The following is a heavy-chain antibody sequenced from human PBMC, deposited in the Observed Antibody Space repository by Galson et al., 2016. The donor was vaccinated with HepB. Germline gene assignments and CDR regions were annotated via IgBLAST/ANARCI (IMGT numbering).Heavy chain of an antibody. J-gene: IGHJ4*02. V-gene: IGHV3-23*01. CDR2: ISIFGDNT. CDR3: AKDLDSSGWYEWVY. CDR1: GFTFSSYA. Sequence: SLRLSCAASGFTFSSYAMNWVRQAPGKGLEWVATISIFGDNTHYADSVKGRFTVSRDNSKSTFYLHMHSLRVEDTAIYHCAKDLDSSGWYEWVYWGQGTLVTVSS. D-gene: IGHD6-19*01.